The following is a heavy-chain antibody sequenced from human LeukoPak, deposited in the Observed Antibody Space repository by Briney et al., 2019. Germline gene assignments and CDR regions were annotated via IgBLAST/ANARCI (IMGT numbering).Heavy chain of an antibody. CDR1: GFIFSDYS. CDR3: AKGVATITGDY. V-gene: IGHV3-21*01. Sequence: PGGSLRLSCTASGFIFSDYSMNWVRQAPGKGLEWVSSISSSSSHIYYADSMKGRFTISRDNDKNSLYLQMNSLRAEDTAVYYCAKGVATITGDYWGQGTLVTVSS. J-gene: IGHJ4*02. CDR2: ISSSSSHI. D-gene: IGHD5-12*01.